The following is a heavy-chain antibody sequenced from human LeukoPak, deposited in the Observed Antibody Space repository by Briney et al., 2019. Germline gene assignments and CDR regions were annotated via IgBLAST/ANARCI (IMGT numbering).Heavy chain of an antibody. J-gene: IGHJ4*02. CDR1: GGSISSYY. CDR3: ARSDTAMAYYFDY. CDR2: IYYSGST. Sequence: SETLSLTCTVSGGSISSYYWSWIRQPPGEGLEWIGYIYYSGSTNYNPSLKSRVTISVDTSKNQFSLKLSSVTAADTAVYYCARSDTAMAYYFDYWGQGTLVTVSS. V-gene: IGHV4-59*01. D-gene: IGHD5-18*01.